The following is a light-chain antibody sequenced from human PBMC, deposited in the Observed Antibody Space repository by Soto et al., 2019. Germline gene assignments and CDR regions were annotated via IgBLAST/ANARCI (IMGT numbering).Light chain of an antibody. Sequence: QSVLTQPPSASSTPGQTVTISCTGTSSDVGGYDYVSWYQLHPGKAPKLMVFEVSNRPSGVSYRFSGSKSGNTASLTISGLQAEDEADYFCSSYSISTAYLFGTGTKVTVL. CDR1: SSDVGGYDY. J-gene: IGLJ1*01. CDR2: EVS. CDR3: SSYSISTAYL. V-gene: IGLV2-14*01.